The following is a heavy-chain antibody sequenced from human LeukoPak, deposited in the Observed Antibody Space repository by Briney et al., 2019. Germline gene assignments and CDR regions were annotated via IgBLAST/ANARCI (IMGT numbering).Heavy chain of an antibody. CDR2: MRFDGSIE. CDR3: ARPACTNGVCYSIWLSWFDP. CDR1: GFPFSSYG. J-gene: IGHJ5*02. D-gene: IGHD2-8*01. Sequence: GGSLRLSCAASGFPFSSYGMHWVRQAPGKGPEWVAFMRFDGSIEYYADSVRGRFTISRDNSKNTLYLQMDSLRAEDTAVYYCARPACTNGVCYSIWLSWFDPWGQGTLVTVSS. V-gene: IGHV3-30*02.